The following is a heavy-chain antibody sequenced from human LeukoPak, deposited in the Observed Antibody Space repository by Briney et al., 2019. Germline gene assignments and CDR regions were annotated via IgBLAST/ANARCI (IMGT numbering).Heavy chain of an antibody. D-gene: IGHD6-25*01. CDR3: TRESGSMRWFDP. CDR1: GGSTSSYY. Sequence: SETLSLTCTVSGGSTSSYYWSWIRQPPGKGLEWIGYIYYSGSTNYNPSLKSRVTISVDTSKNQFSLNLSSVTAADTAVYYCTRESGSMRWFDPWGQGTLVTVSS. CDR2: IYYSGST. J-gene: IGHJ5*02. V-gene: IGHV4-59*12.